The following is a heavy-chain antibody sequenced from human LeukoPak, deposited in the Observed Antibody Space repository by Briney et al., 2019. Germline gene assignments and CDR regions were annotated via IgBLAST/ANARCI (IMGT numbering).Heavy chain of an antibody. CDR3: AGGAVTTSYYYYYYMDV. CDR2: INPNSGGT. Sequence: ASVKVSCKASGYTFTGYYMHWVRQAPGQGLEWMGWINPNSGGTNYAQKFQGRVTMTRDTSISTAYMELSRLRSDDTAVYYCAGGAVTTSYYYYYYMDVWGKGTTVTVSS. D-gene: IGHD4-17*01. CDR1: GYTFTGYY. V-gene: IGHV1-2*02. J-gene: IGHJ6*03.